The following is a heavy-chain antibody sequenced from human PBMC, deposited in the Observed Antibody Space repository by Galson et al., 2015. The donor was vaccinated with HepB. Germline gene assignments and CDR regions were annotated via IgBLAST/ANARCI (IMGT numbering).Heavy chain of an antibody. J-gene: IGHJ3*02. CDR2: IRTRTYGGTA. V-gene: IGHV3-49*03. Sequence: LRLSSAGSGFTFGDHTMTWFRQAPGKGLEWVGFIRTRTYGGTAEYAASVKGRFTISRDDSKSVAYLQMNSLKAEDTALYYCTRNQYSSGWYLGAFDIWGQGTMVTVSS. D-gene: IGHD6-19*01. CDR3: TRNQYSSGWYLGAFDI. CDR1: GFTFGDHT.